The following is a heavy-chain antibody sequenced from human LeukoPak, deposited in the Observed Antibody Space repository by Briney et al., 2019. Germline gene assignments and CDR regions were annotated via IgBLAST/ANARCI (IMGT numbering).Heavy chain of an antibody. Sequence: SETLSLTCAVSGYSISSGYYWGWIRQPPGKGLEWIGSIYHSGSTYYNPSLKNRVTISVDTSRNQFSLKLSSVTAADTAVYYCARDVLAHPNWFDPWGQGTLVTVSS. D-gene: IGHD2-8*02. J-gene: IGHJ5*02. V-gene: IGHV4-38-2*02. CDR1: GYSISSGYY. CDR3: ARDVLAHPNWFDP. CDR2: IYHSGST.